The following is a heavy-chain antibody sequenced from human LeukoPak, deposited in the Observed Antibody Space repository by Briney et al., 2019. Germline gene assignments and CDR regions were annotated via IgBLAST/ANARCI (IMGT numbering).Heavy chain of an antibody. Sequence: GGSLRLSCAASGFTFSSYAMSCGRQAPGKGLEGGSAISGSGGSTYYADSVKGRFTISRDNSKNTLYLQMNSLRAEDTAVYYCAKTRSCSSTSCFSNDYWGQGTLVTVSS. J-gene: IGHJ4*02. V-gene: IGHV3-23*01. CDR2: ISGSGGST. CDR3: AKTRSCSSTSCFSNDY. CDR1: GFTFSSYA. D-gene: IGHD2-2*01.